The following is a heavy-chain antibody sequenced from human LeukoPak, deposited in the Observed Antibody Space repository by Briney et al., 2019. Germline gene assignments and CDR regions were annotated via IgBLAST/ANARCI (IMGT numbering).Heavy chain of an antibody. D-gene: IGHD6-13*01. J-gene: IGHJ4*02. CDR2: IYQSGST. Sequence: ESSETLSLTCTVSGYSISSGYYWGWVRQTPGKGLEWIGSIYQSGSTYYNPSLKSRVTISVDTSKNQFSLKLSSVTAADTALYYCAIRFGRLEAGGTPFDSWGQGTLVTVSS. V-gene: IGHV4-38-2*02. CDR1: GYSISSGYY. CDR3: AIRFGRLEAGGTPFDS.